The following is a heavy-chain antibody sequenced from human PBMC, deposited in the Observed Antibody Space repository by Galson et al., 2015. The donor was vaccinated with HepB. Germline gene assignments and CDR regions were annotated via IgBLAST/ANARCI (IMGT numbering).Heavy chain of an antibody. V-gene: IGHV1-69*13. CDR2: IIPIFGTA. J-gene: IGHJ6*01. CDR3: ARDRVAVAVTTTYYYGMDV. Sequence: SVKVSCKASGGTFRSYAISWVRQAPGQGLEWMGGIIPIFGTANYAQKFQGRVTITADESTSTAYMELSSLRSEDTAVYYCARDRVAVAVTTTYYYGMDVWGQGTTVTVYS. CDR1: GGTFRSYA. D-gene: IGHD6-19*01.